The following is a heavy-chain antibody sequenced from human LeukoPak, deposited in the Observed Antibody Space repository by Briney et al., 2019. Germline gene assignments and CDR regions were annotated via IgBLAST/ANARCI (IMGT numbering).Heavy chain of an antibody. CDR3: ARDNSGITIFGVYNWFDP. D-gene: IGHD3-3*01. V-gene: IGHV3-7*01. J-gene: IGHJ5*02. Sequence: GGSLRLSCAASGFTFSSYWMSWVRQAPGKGLEWVANIKQDGSEKYYVDSVKGRFTISRDNAKNSLYLQMNSLRAEDTAVYYCARDNSGITIFGVYNWFDPWGQRTLVTVSS. CDR2: IKQDGSEK. CDR1: GFTFSSYW.